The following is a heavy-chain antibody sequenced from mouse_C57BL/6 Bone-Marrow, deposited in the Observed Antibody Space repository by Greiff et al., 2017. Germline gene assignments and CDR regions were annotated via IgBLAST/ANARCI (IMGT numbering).Heavy chain of an antibody. V-gene: IGHV1-82*01. D-gene: IGHD2-10*01. J-gene: IGHJ3*01. Sequence: VQLQQSGPELVKPGASVKISCKASGYAFSSSWMNWVKQRPGKGLEWIGRIYPGDGDTNYNGKFKGKATLTADKSSSTAYMQLSSLTSEDSAVYYCARSPYPAYWGQGTLVTVSA. CDR1: GYAFSSSW. CDR3: ARSPYPAY. CDR2: IYPGDGDT.